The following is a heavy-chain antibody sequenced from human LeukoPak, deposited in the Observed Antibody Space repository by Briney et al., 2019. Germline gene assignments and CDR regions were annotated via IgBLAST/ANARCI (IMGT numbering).Heavy chain of an antibody. CDR2: ISSSSTI. D-gene: IGHD3-10*01. CDR1: GFTFSSYS. J-gene: IGHJ6*03. Sequence: GGSLRLSCAASGFTFSSYSMNWVRQAPGKGLEWVSYISSSSTIYYADSVKGRFTISRDNAKNSLYLQMNSLRAEDTAVYYCARDRPGDYYYYMDVWGKGTTVTVSS. V-gene: IGHV3-48*04. CDR3: ARDRPGDYYYYMDV.